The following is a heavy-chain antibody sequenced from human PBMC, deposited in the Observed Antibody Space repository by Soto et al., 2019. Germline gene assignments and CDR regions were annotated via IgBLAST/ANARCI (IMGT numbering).Heavy chain of an antibody. CDR1: GYTFTDHS. CDR2: VSSYNGNT. D-gene: IGHD3-10*01. CDR3: AREVEGSYSPADF. J-gene: IGHJ4*02. Sequence: VASVKVSCKTSGYTFTDHSIDWVRQAPGQGLEWVGWVSSYNGNTNYAYNLKDRVIMTTDASTSTAYMELRGLRSDDTAVYYCAREVEGSYSPADFWGQGTPVTVSS. V-gene: IGHV1-18*01.